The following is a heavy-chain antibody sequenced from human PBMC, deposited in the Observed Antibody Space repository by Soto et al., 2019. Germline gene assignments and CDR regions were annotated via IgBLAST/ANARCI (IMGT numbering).Heavy chain of an antibody. CDR2: ITSDTKTI. J-gene: IGHJ4*02. V-gene: IGHV3-48*02. D-gene: IGHD6-19*01. CDR3: ARSVEGHFDY. Sequence: EVQLVESGGGLVQRAGSLRLSCVASGFTFSVYSMNWVRQAPGKGLEWFSYITSDTKTIKYADSVKGRFTISRDNAKNSGYLQMNSLRDEDTAVYYCARSVEGHFDYWGQGTVVTVSS. CDR1: GFTFSVYS.